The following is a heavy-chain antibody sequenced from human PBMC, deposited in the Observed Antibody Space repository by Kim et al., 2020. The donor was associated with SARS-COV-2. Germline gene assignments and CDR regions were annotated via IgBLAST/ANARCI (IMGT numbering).Heavy chain of an antibody. CDR3: ARDHYRPSYLDY. Sequence: YYADSVKGRFTISRDNAKNSLYLQMNSLRDEDTAVYYCARDHYRPSYLDYWGQGTLVTVSS. D-gene: IGHD3-16*02. V-gene: IGHV3-48*02. J-gene: IGHJ4*02.